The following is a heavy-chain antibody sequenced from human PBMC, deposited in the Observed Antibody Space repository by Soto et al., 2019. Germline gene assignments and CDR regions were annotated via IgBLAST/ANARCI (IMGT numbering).Heavy chain of an antibody. V-gene: IGHV1-18*04. CDR3: ARWGSCTNVGCSFLGMDV. Sequence: QVQLVQSGTEVKKHGASVKVSCKASGYTFSSYGISWVRQAPGQGLYWVGWIRADNGKANYAQKFQGRVTMTTDTATSTAYMQLRSLRSDDTAVYYCARWGSCTNVGCSFLGMDVWGQGTTVTVS. CDR1: GYTFSSYG. D-gene: IGHD5-18*01. CDR2: IRADNGKA. J-gene: IGHJ6*02.